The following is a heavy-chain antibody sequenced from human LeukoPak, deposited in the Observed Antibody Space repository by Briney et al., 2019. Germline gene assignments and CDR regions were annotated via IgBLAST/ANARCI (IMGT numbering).Heavy chain of an antibody. J-gene: IGHJ4*02. D-gene: IGHD1-26*01. CDR2: IYYSGST. V-gene: IGHV4-59*01. CDR1: GGSISSYY. Sequence: SETLSLTCTVSGGSISSYYWSWIRQPPGKGLEWIGYIYYSGSTNYNPSLKSQVTISVDTSKNQFSLKLSSVTAADTAVYYCARVGIVGAIFFDYWGQGALVTVSS. CDR3: ARVGIVGAIFFDY.